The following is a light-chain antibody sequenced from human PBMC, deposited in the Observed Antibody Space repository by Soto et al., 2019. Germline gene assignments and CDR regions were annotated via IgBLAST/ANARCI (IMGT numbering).Light chain of an antibody. Sequence: QSALTQPRSVSGSPGQSVTISCTGTSSDVGGYNYVSWYQQHPGKAPKLIIYDVTKRPSGVPDRFSGSKSANTASLTISGLQAEDEADYYCCSYAGNYFVIFGGGTKLTV. CDR2: DVT. CDR3: CSYAGNYFVI. CDR1: SSDVGGYNY. J-gene: IGLJ2*01. V-gene: IGLV2-11*01.